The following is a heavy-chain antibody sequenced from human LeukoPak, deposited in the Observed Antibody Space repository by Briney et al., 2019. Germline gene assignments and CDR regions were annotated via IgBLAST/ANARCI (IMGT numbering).Heavy chain of an antibody. J-gene: IGHJ4*02. D-gene: IGHD1-26*01. CDR2: NSGYNGNT. CDR3: ASPSPYSGSYTV. Sequence: ASVKVSCKASGYTFTSYGINWVRQAPGQGLEWMGWNSGYNGNTNYAQKLQGRVTMTTDTSTRTAYMELRSLESDDTAMYYCASPSPYSGSYTVWGQGTPVTVSS. V-gene: IGHV1-18*01. CDR1: GYTFTSYG.